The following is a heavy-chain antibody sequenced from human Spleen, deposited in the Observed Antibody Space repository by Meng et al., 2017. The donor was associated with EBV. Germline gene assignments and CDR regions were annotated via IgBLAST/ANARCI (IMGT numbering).Heavy chain of an antibody. CDR3: AKERAAEFDY. CDR2: IRYDGSNK. V-gene: IGHV3-30*02. J-gene: IGHJ4*02. D-gene: IGHD1-14*01. CDR1: GFTFSSYG. Sequence: GGSLRLSCAASGFTFSSYGMHWVRQAPGKGLEWVAFIRYDGSNKYYADSVKGRFTISRDNSKNTLYLQMNSPRAEDTAVYYCAKERAAEFDYWSQGTLVNVSS.